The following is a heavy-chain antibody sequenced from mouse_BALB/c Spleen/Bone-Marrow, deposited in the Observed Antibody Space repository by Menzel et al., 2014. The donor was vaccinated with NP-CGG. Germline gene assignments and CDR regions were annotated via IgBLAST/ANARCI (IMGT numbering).Heavy chain of an antibody. D-gene: IGHD1-1*01. J-gene: IGHJ1*01. CDR1: GFTFSSFG. CDR2: ISSGSSTI. CDR3: ARRGSNHWYLDV. Sequence: EVQLVESGGGLVQPGGSRKLSCAASGFTFSSFGMHWVRQAPEKGLEWVAYISSGSSTIYYADTVKGRFTISRDNPKNTLFLQMTSLRSEDTAMYYCARRGSNHWYLDVWGAGTTVTVSS. V-gene: IGHV5-17*02.